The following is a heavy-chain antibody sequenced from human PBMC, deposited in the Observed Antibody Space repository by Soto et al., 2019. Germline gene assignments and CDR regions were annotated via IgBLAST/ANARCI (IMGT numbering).Heavy chain of an antibody. J-gene: IGHJ6*03. CDR2: ISSASTY. CDR1: EGTISNHS. Sequence: PLRHRNAAAEGTISNHSISWVRQAPGKGLEWVSSISSASTYADSVKGRFTISRDNAKNSLYLQMNSLRDEDTAVYYCAREMAFHMDVWGKGTTVSVSS. CDR3: AREMAFHMDV. V-gene: IGHV3-21*01.